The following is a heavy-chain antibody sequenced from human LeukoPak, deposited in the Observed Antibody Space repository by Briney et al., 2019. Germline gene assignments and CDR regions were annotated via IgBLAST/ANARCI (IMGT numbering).Heavy chain of an antibody. Sequence: GGSLRLSCAASGFSFSDYDIHWVRLAPGKGLEWVTFIRYDGSNTYAESVKGRFTISRDNSKNTLYVQMNSLRAADTAVYYCAKGLPYSGYDYWFDPWGQGTLVTVSS. V-gene: IGHV3-30*02. CDR3: AKGLPYSGYDYWFDP. J-gene: IGHJ5*02. D-gene: IGHD5-12*01. CDR1: GFSFSDYD. CDR2: IRYDGSNT.